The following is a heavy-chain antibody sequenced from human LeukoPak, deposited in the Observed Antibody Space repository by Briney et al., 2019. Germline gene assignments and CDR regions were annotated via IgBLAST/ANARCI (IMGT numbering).Heavy chain of an antibody. J-gene: IGHJ6*03. Sequence: SETLSLTCTVSGGSISSYYWSWIRQPPGKGLEWIGYIYYSGSTNYNPSLKSRVTISVDTSKNQFSLKLSSVTAADTAVYYCARRGELWFGEFLYYYMDVWGKGTTVTISS. V-gene: IGHV4-59*01. CDR3: ARRGELWFGEFLYYYMDV. CDR2: IYYSGST. D-gene: IGHD3-10*01. CDR1: GGSISSYY.